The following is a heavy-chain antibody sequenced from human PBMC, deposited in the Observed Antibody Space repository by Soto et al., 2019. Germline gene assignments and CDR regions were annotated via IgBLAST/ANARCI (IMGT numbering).Heavy chain of an antibody. CDR3: ARVRGAAPYYYYYMDV. Sequence: KPSETLSLTCAVYGGSFSGYYWSWIRQPPGKGLEWIGEINHSGSTNYNPSLKSRVTISVDTSKNQFSLKLSSVTAADTAVYYCARVRGAAPYYYYYMDVWGKGTTVTVSS. D-gene: IGHD6-6*01. CDR1: GGSFSGYY. J-gene: IGHJ6*03. CDR2: INHSGST. V-gene: IGHV4-34*01.